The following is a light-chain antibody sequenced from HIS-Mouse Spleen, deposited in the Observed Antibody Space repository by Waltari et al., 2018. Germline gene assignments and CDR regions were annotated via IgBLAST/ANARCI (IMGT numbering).Light chain of an antibody. CDR3: QQLNSYPPT. V-gene: IGKV1-9*01. Sequence: DIQLTQSPSFLSASVGARVTITFRASQGISSYLAWYQQKPGKAPKLLIYAASTLQSGVPSRFSGSGSETEFTLTISSLQPEDFATYYCQQLNSYPPTFGQGTKVEIK. CDR1: QGISSY. CDR2: AAS. J-gene: IGKJ1*01.